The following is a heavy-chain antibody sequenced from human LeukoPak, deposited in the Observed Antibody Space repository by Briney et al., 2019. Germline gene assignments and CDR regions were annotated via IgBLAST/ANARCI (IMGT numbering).Heavy chain of an antibody. CDR2: ISGSGGST. CDR1: GFTFSSYA. D-gene: IGHD1-7*01. Sequence: GGTLRLSCAASGFTFSSYAMSWVRQAPGKGLEWVSAISGSGGSTYYADSVKGRFTISRDNSKNTLYLQMNSLSAEDTAVYYCAQQNSYLRYWGQGTLVTVSS. J-gene: IGHJ4*02. CDR3: AQQNSYLRY. V-gene: IGHV3-23*01.